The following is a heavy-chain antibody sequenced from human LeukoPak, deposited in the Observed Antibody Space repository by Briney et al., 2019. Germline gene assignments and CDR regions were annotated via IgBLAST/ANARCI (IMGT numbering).Heavy chain of an antibody. CDR1: GYTFTGYY. Sequence: SVKVSCKASGYTFTGYYMHWVRQAPGQGLEWMGWINPNSGGTNYAQKFQGRVTMTRDTSISTAYMELSRLRSDDTAVYYCARGYVVVPAAISDYWGQGTLVTVSS. CDR2: INPNSGGT. CDR3: ARGYVVVPAAISDY. D-gene: IGHD2-2*01. V-gene: IGHV1-2*02. J-gene: IGHJ4*02.